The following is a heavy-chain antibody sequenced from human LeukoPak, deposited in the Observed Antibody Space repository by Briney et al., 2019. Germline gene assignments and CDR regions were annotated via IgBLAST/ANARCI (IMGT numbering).Heavy chain of an antibody. CDR1: GFTFSNYA. CDR3: ARDGVYSYGYYIDY. CDR2: LSGSGGSA. J-gene: IGHJ4*02. D-gene: IGHD5-18*01. Sequence: PGGSLRRSCAASGFTFSNYAMTWVRQAPGKGLEWVSALSGSGGSAYYADSVKGRFTISRDNSKNTLYLQMNSLRAEDTAVYYCARDGVYSYGYYIDYWGQGTLVTVSS. V-gene: IGHV3-23*01.